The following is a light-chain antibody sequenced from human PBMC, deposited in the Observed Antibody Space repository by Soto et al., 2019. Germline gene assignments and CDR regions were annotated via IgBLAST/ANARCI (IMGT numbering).Light chain of an antibody. CDR2: DAS. V-gene: IGKV1-5*01. Sequence: DIQMTQSPSTLSASVGDRVTITCRASQSISNYLAWYQQQPGKAPRVLISDASSLESGVPSRFSGSGSGTEFTLTISCLQPDDFATYYCQQYNINSYSTFGQGTKVEIK. CDR3: QQYNINSYST. J-gene: IGKJ1*01. CDR1: QSISNY.